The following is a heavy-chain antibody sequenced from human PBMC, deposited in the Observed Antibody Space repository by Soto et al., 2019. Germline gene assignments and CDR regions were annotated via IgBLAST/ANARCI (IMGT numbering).Heavy chain of an antibody. J-gene: IGHJ6*02. CDR3: ASVLELHYYYGMDV. D-gene: IGHD1-7*01. Sequence: QVQLVQSGAEVKKPGSSVKVSCKASGGTFNSYALSWVRQAPGQGLEWMGGIIPIFGTADYAQKFQGRVTITADESTSTAYMELSSLRSEDTAVYYCASVLELHYYYGMDVWGQGTTVTVSS. V-gene: IGHV1-69*12. CDR2: IIPIFGTA. CDR1: GGTFNSYA.